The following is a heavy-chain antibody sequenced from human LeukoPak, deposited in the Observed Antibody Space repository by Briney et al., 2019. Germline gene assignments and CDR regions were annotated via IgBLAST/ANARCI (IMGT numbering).Heavy chain of an antibody. CDR3: ARLLKAYGDYYGFDY. CDR1: GFTFDDYA. J-gene: IGHJ4*02. CDR2: ISWNSGSI. V-gene: IGHV3-9*01. D-gene: IGHD4-17*01. Sequence: GGSLRLSCAASGFTFDDYAMHWVRQAPGKGLEWVSGISWNSGSIGYADSVKGRFTISRDNAKNSLYLQMNSLRAEDTAVYYCARLLKAYGDYYGFDYWGQGTLVTVSS.